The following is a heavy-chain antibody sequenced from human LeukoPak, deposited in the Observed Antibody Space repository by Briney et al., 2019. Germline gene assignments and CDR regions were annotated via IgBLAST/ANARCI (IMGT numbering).Heavy chain of an antibody. V-gene: IGHV3-30-3*01. J-gene: IGHJ6*02. CDR2: ISYDGSNK. CDR3: ARGGFGLKDNYFGMDV. D-gene: IGHD3-3*01. CDR1: GFTFSSYA. Sequence: PGRSLRLSCAASGFTFSSYAMHWLRQAPGKGLEGGAVISYDGSNKYYADPVKGRFTISRDNSKNTLYLQMNSLRAEDTAVYYCARGGFGLKDNYFGMDVWGQGTTVTV.